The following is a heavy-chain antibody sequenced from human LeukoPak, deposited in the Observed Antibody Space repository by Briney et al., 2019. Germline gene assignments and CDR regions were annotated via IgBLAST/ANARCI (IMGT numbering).Heavy chain of an antibody. Sequence: GGSLRLSCTAWGFIFSTYGMHWVSQAPGKGGEGVAFIQFDGSNEYYADSVKGRFTISRDNSKNTLYLQMNSLRAEDTSVYYCAKDQQLQPFHYWGQGTLVTVSS. CDR1: GFIFSTYG. J-gene: IGHJ4*02. V-gene: IGHV3-30*02. CDR2: IQFDGSNE. D-gene: IGHD2-2*01. CDR3: AKDQQLQPFHY.